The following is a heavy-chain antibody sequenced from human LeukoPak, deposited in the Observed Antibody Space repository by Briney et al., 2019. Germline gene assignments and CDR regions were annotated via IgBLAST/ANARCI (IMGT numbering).Heavy chain of an antibody. D-gene: IGHD6-19*01. V-gene: IGHV3-30*02. CDR2: IWYDGNNK. J-gene: IGHJ4*02. Sequence: GGSLRLSCAASGFTFSNYGMHWVRQAPGKGLEWVAVIWYDGNNKYYADSVKGRFTISRDNSKNTLYLQMNSLRTEDTAVYFCAKDRAITVAGTGLEYWGQGALVTVSS. CDR3: AKDRAITVAGTGLEY. CDR1: GFTFSNYG.